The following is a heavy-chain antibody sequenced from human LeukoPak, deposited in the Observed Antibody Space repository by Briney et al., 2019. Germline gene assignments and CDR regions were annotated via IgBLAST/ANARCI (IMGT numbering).Heavy chain of an antibody. CDR2: INHSGST. CDR1: GGSFSGYY. Sequence: SETLTLTCAVDGGSFSGYYWSWIRQPPGKGLEWIGEINHSGSTNYNPSLKSRVTISVDTSKNQFSLKLSSVTAADTAVYYCARVRDYSNYALDYWGQGTLVTVSS. D-gene: IGHD4-11*01. V-gene: IGHV4-34*01. J-gene: IGHJ4*02. CDR3: ARVRDYSNYALDY.